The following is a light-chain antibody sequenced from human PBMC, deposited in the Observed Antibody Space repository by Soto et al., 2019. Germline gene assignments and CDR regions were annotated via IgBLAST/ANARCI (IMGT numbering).Light chain of an antibody. CDR1: QSIDTY. Sequence: DIQMTQSPSSLSASVGDRVTIPCRASQSIDTYLNWYQQKPGKAPKLLIYHASSLESGVPSRFSGSGSGTEFTLTISSLQPDDFATYYCQHYNSYSETFGQGTKVDIK. CDR2: HAS. CDR3: QHYNSYSET. V-gene: IGKV1-5*01. J-gene: IGKJ1*01.